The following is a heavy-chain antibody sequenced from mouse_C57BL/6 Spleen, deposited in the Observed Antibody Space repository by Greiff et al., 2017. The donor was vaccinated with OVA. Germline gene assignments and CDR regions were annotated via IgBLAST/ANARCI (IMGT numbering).Heavy chain of an antibody. Sequence: QVQLKQPGAELVMPGASVKLSCKASGYTFTSYWMHWVKQRPGQGLEWIGEIDPSDSYTNYNQKFKGKSTLTVDKSSSTAYMQLSSLTSEDSAVYYCKLYYDRDWYCDVWGTGITATVSP. J-gene: IGHJ1*03. V-gene: IGHV1-69*01. CDR2: IDPSDSYT. CDR3: KLYYDRDWYCDV. CDR1: GYTFTSYW. D-gene: IGHD2-4*01.